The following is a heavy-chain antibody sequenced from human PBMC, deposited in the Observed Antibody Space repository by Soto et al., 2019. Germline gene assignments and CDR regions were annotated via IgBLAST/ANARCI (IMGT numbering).Heavy chain of an antibody. CDR3: ARSRYWYSGSSQSPYYYYGMDV. D-gene: IGHD1-26*01. CDR1: GFTFSSYA. Sequence: PGGSLRLSCAASGFTFSSYAMHWVRQAPGKGLEWVAVISYDGSNKYYADSVKGRFTISRDNSKNTLYLQMNSLRAEDTAVYYCARSRYWYSGSSQSPYYYYGMDVWGQGTTVTVYS. V-gene: IGHV3-30-3*01. J-gene: IGHJ6*02. CDR2: ISYDGSNK.